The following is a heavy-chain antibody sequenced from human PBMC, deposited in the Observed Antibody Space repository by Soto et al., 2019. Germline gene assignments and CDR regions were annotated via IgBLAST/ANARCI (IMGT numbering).Heavy chain of an antibody. CDR3: ARRRGVVQDGMDV. CDR1: GGSIRSSSSY. CDR2: IYYIGST. V-gene: IGHV4-39*01. Sequence: QLQLQESGPGLVKPSETLSLTCTVSGGSIRSSSSYWDWIRQPPGKGLEWIGSIYYIGSTYYNPSLKGRVIISMDKSKNQFSMNVSSVTAADTAVYYCARRRGVVQDGMDVWGQGTTVIVSS. D-gene: IGHD3-3*01. J-gene: IGHJ6*02.